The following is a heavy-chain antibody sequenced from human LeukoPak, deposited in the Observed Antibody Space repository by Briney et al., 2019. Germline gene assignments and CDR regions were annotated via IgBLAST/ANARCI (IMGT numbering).Heavy chain of an antibody. Sequence: PGGSLRLSCAASGFTFSSYAMSWVRQAPGKGLEWVSAISGSGGSTYYADSVKGRFTISRDSSKNTLYLQMNSLRAEDTAVYYCAKNSNYYYYYYMDVWGKGTTVTVSS. CDR3: AKNSNYYYYYYMDV. J-gene: IGHJ6*03. D-gene: IGHD5-18*01. CDR1: GFTFSSYA. CDR2: ISGSGGST. V-gene: IGHV3-23*01.